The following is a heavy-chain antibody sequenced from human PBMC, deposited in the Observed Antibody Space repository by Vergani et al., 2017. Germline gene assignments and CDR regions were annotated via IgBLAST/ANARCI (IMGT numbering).Heavy chain of an antibody. J-gene: IGHJ6*02. CDR2: INAGNGNT. CDR3: ARDCEADIVNLYYYGMDV. D-gene: IGHD2-15*01. V-gene: IGHV1-3*01. Sequence: QVQLVQSGAEVKKPGASVKVSCKASGYTFTSYAMHWVRQAPGQRLEWMGWINAGNGNTKYSQKFQGRVTITRDTSASTAYMELSSLRSEDTAVYYCARDCEADIVNLYYYGMDVWGQGP. CDR1: GYTFTSYA.